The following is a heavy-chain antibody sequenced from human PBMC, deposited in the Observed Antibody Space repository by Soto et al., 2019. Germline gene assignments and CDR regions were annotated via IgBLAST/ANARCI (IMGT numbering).Heavy chain of an antibody. CDR2: IYYSGSA. D-gene: IGHD6-19*01. J-gene: IGHJ6*04. V-gene: IGHV4-61*01. CDR1: GGSVSSGSYY. Sequence: QVQPQESGPGLVKPSETLSLTCTVSGGSVSSGSYYWRWIRQPPGEGLEWIGDIYYSGSANYNPSLKSRVTISVATSKNQFSLKLSSVTAADTAVYYWARGIEGWYQGRYYYGMDVWGKGTTVTVSS. CDR3: ARGIEGWYQGRYYYGMDV.